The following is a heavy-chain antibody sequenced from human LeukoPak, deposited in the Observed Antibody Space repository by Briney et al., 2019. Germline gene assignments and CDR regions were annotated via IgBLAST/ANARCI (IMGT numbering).Heavy chain of an antibody. CDR3: ARGQCLDNP. D-gene: IGHD6-19*01. CDR2: INHTGNT. CDR1: GGSFSGFY. V-gene: IGHV4-34*01. J-gene: IGHJ5*02. Sequence: SETLSLTCAVYGGSFSGFYWSWVRQSPEKGLEWIGEINHTGNTNYNPSLKSRVTMSVDTSKNQFSLRLDSVTAADTAVYYCARGQCLDNPWGQGTRVTVSS.